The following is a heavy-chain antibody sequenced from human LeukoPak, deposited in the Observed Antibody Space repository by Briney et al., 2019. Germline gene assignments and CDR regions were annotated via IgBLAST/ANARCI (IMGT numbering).Heavy chain of an antibody. Sequence: GGSLRLSCAASGFTFSSYSMNWVRQAPGKGLEWVSSISSSGSYIYYADSVKGRFTISRDNAKNSLYLQMNSLRAEDTAVYYCARGDYDFWSTTVDWGQGTLVTVSS. D-gene: IGHD3-3*01. CDR1: GFTFSSYS. V-gene: IGHV3-21*01. J-gene: IGHJ4*02. CDR2: ISSSGSYI. CDR3: ARGDYDFWSTTVD.